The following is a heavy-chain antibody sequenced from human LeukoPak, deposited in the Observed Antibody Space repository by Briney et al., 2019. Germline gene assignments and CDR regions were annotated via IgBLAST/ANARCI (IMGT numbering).Heavy chain of an antibody. Sequence: SETLSLTCTVSGVSISSGGYYWSWIRQHPGKGLEWIGYIYYSGSTYYNPSLKSRVTISVETSKNQSSLKLSSVTAADTAVYYCARVGYYGSGSYFDYWGQGTLVTVSS. J-gene: IGHJ4*02. CDR3: ARVGYYGSGSYFDY. V-gene: IGHV4-31*03. D-gene: IGHD3-10*01. CDR2: IYYSGST. CDR1: GVSISSGGYY.